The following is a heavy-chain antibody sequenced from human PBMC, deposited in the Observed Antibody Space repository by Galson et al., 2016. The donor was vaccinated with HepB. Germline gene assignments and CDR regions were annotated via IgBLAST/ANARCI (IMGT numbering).Heavy chain of an antibody. CDR3: ARSGGWYAVTHWFEP. V-gene: IGHV3-7*01. CDR1: GFTFRSYW. J-gene: IGHJ5*02. Sequence: SLRLSCAASGFTFRSYWMSWVRQAPGKGLERVANIKEDGEEKYYVDSVKGRFTLSRDNAKYYLYLQMNSLRAEDTPVYYCARSGGWYAVTHWFEPWGQGTLVTVSS. CDR2: IKEDGEEK. D-gene: IGHD6-19*01.